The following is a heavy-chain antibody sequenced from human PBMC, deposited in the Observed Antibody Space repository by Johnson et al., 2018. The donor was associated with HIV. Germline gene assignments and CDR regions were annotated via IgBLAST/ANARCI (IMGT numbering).Heavy chain of an antibody. CDR3: ARVRPNPTVTTRGAAFDI. Sequence: VQLVESGGGLVQPGRSLRLSCAASGFTFDDYAMHWVRQAPGKGLEWVSGISWNSGSIGYADSVKGRFTISRDNAKNSLYLQMNSLRAEDTALYYCARVRPNPTVTTRGAAFDIWGQGTMVTVSS. D-gene: IGHD4-17*01. CDR1: GFTFDDYA. J-gene: IGHJ3*02. V-gene: IGHV3-9*01. CDR2: ISWNSGSI.